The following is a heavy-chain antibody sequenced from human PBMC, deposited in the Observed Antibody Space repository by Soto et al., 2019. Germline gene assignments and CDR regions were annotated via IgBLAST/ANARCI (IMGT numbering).Heavy chain of an antibody. CDR2: ISRDGSEK. V-gene: IGHV3-7*01. CDR3: ARGFGDGWYGGPDY. CDR1: EFTFSNYW. Sequence: EVQLVESGGGLVQPGGSLRLSCAASEFTFSNYWMNWVRQAPGKGLEWVAYISRDGSEKSYVDSVKGRFTISRDNAKKSLFLQMNSLRVEDTAVYYCARGFGDGWYGGPDYWGQGTLVTVSS. J-gene: IGHJ4*01. D-gene: IGHD6-19*01.